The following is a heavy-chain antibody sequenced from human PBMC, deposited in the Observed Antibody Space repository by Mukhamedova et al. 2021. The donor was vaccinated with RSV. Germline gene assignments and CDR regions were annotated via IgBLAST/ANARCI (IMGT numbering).Heavy chain of an antibody. V-gene: IGHV5-51*01. Sequence: VRQMPGKGLEWMGIIYPGDSDTRYSPSFQGQVTISSDKSISTAYLQWSSLKSSDTAIYYCARLLGYCIGCICNRTSYYYYCMAF. CDR3: ARLLGYCIGCICNRTSYYYYCMAF. J-gene: IGHJ6*01. CDR2: IYPGDSDT. D-gene: IGHD2-15*01.